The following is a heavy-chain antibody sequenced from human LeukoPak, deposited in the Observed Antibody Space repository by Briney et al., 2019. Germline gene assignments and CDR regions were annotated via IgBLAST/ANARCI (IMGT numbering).Heavy chain of an antibody. D-gene: IGHD5-24*01. CDR3: ARDFRDGYNQEGDAFDI. V-gene: IGHV4-30-2*01. J-gene: IGHJ3*02. Sequence: PSETLSLTCTVSGGSISSGGYYWSWIRQPPGKGLEWIGYIYHSGSTYYNPSLKSRVTISVDTSKNQFSLKLSSVTAADTAVYYCARDFRDGYNQEGDAFDIWGQGTMVTVSS. CDR2: IYHSGST. CDR1: GGSISSGGYY.